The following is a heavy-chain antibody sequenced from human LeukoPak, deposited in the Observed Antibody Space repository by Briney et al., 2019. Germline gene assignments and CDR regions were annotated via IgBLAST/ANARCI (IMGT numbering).Heavy chain of an antibody. D-gene: IGHD3-10*01. CDR3: AKHYGSGSRAQGYFDY. CDR2: ISGSGGST. Sequence: GGSLRLSCAASGFTFSSYAMSWVRLAPGEGLEWVSVISGSGGSTYYADSVNGRFTISRDNSKNTLYLQMNSLRAEDTAVYDCAKHYGSGSRAQGYFDYWGQGTLVTVSS. V-gene: IGHV3-23*01. CDR1: GFTFSSYA. J-gene: IGHJ4*02.